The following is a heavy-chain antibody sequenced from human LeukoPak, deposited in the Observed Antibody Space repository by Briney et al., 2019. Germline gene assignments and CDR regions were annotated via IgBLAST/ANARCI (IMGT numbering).Heavy chain of an antibody. D-gene: IGHD3-10*01. CDR1: GGSISSYY. V-gene: IGHV4-59*12. Sequence: PSETLSLTCTVSGGSISSYYWSWIRQPPGKGLEWVAYIYYSGSTNYNPSLKSRVTISVDTSKNQFSLKLSSVTAADTAVYYCASNSFDYYGSGSYSVDYWGRGTLVTVSS. CDR3: ASNSFDYYGSGSYSVDY. J-gene: IGHJ4*02. CDR2: IYYSGST.